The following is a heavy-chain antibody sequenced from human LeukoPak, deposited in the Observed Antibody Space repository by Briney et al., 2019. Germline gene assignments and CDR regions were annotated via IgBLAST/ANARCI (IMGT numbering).Heavy chain of an antibody. CDR1: GYTFTSYD. D-gene: IGHD3-3*01. CDR2: MNPNSGNT. Sequence: GASVKVSCKASGYTFTSYDINWVRQAPGQGLEWMGWMNPNSGNTGYAQKFQGRVTMTRNTSISTAYMELSSLRSEDTAVYYCARGRITIFGVVIMGYYYYGMDVWGQGTTVTVSS. V-gene: IGHV1-8*01. CDR3: ARGRITIFGVVIMGYYYYGMDV. J-gene: IGHJ6*02.